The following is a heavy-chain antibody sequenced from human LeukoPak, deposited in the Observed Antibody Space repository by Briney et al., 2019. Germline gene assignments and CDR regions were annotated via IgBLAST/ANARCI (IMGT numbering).Heavy chain of an antibody. CDR3: ARVLAAAGNNWFDP. CDR2: IHDSGST. CDR1: GGSISSYY. Sequence: SETLSLTCTVSGGSISSYYWSWIRQTPGKGLEWIAYIHDSGSTYNNPSLKSRLSISIDTSKNQFSLKLNSVTAADTAVYYCARVLAAAGNNWFDPWGQGTLVTVSS. V-gene: IGHV4-59*12. J-gene: IGHJ5*02. D-gene: IGHD6-13*01.